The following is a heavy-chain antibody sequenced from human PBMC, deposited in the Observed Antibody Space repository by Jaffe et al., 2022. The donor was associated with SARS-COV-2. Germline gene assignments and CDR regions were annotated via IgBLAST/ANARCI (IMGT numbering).Heavy chain of an antibody. CDR1: GFTFDDYA. CDR3: AKVKYPHLVGANYFDY. Sequence: EVQLVESGGGVVQPGGSLRLSCAASGFTFDDYAMHWVRQAPGKGLEWVSLISGDGGSTYYADSVKGRFTISRDNSKNSLYLQMNSLRTEDTALYYCAKVKYPHLVGANYFDYWGQGTLVTVSS. V-gene: IGHV3-43*02. J-gene: IGHJ4*02. CDR2: ISGDGGST. D-gene: IGHD1-26*01.